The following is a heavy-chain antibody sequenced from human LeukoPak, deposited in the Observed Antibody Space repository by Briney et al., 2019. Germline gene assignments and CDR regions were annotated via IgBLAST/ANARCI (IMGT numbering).Heavy chain of an antibody. CDR3: ARRGGSSSRRSPIDY. CDR2: IKQDGSQR. J-gene: IGHJ4*02. V-gene: IGHV3-7*01. D-gene: IGHD6-6*01. Sequence: GGSLRHSCTASGFTFRDYWMTWVRQAPGKGPEWVANIKQDGSQRYYVDSVRGRFTISRDNAKNSLFLQMNGLRAEDTAVYYCARRGGSSSRRSPIDYWGQGTLVTVSS. CDR1: GFTFRDYW.